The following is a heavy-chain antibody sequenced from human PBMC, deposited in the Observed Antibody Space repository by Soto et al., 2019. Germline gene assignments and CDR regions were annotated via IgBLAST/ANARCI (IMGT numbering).Heavy chain of an antibody. CDR1: GGSISSYY. CDR3: ARRGSSWAYYMDV. Sequence: SETLSLTCTVSGGSISSYYWSWIRQPPGKGLEWIGYIYYSGSTNYNPSLKSRVTISVDTSKNQFSLKLSSVTAADTAVYYCARRGSSWAYYMDVWGKGTTVTVSS. J-gene: IGHJ6*03. D-gene: IGHD1-26*01. CDR2: IYYSGST. V-gene: IGHV4-59*08.